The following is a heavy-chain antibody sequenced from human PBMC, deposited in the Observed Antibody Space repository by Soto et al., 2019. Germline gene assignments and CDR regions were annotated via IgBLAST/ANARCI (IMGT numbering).Heavy chain of an antibody. J-gene: IGHJ5*02. CDR2: INHSGNT. Sequence: PSETLSLPNSVYGASLIDNYCNWLRQPPGKGLEWIGEINHSGNTNYNPSLRSRVTISIDTSKNQLSLNLRSVSAADTAVYYCARGRGEFDVLGKGTPVTGS. V-gene: IGHV4-34*01. CDR1: GASLIDNY. D-gene: IGHD2-21*01. CDR3: ARGRGEFDV.